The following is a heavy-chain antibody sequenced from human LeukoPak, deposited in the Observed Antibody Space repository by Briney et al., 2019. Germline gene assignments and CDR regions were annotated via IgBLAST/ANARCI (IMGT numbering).Heavy chain of an antibody. D-gene: IGHD6-19*01. CDR3: ARATGIAVAAQA. V-gene: IGHV1-69*05. J-gene: IGHJ4*02. CDR2: IIPIFGTA. CDR1: GGTFSSYA. Sequence: SVKVSCKASGGTFSSYAISWVRLAPGQGLEWMRRIIPIFGTANYAQKFQGRVTITTDESTSTAYMELSSLRSEDTAVYYCARATGIAVAAQAWGQGTLVTVSS.